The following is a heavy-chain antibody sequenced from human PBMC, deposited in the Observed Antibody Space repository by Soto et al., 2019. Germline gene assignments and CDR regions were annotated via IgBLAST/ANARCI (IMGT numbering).Heavy chain of an antibody. D-gene: IGHD3-3*01. Sequence: SPTLSLTCAISGDSVSSNSAAWNWIRQSPSRGLEWLGRTYYRSKWYNDYAVSVKSRITINPDTSKNQFSLQLNSVTPEDTAVYYCARGSRITIFGVAGFDPWGQGTLVTVSS. V-gene: IGHV6-1*01. J-gene: IGHJ5*02. CDR1: GDSVSSNSAA. CDR3: ARGSRITIFGVAGFDP. CDR2: TYYRSKWYN.